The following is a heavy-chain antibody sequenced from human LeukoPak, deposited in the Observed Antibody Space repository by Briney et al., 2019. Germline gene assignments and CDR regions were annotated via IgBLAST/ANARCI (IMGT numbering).Heavy chain of an antibody. J-gene: IGHJ4*02. CDR3: AREESIGRYQFLHDS. V-gene: IGHV1-18*04. Sequence: ASVKVSCKASGYIFTGYYMHWVRQAPGQGLEWLAWISPYNGNTKYAQKFQGRVTMTTDTSTSTAYMELRSLTSDDTAVYYCAREESIGRYQFLHDSWGQGTLVTVSS. D-gene: IGHD1-26*01. CDR1: GYIFTGYY. CDR2: ISPYNGNT.